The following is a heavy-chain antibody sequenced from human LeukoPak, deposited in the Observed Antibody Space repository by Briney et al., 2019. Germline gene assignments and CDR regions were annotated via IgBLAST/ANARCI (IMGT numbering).Heavy chain of an antibody. CDR2: ISSSRTYI. Sequence: SGGSLRLSCAASGFTFSSYSMNWVRQAPGKGLEWVSSISSSRTYIYYADSVKGRFTISRDNSKNTLYLQMNSLGAEDTAVYYCAKVLRGSYSRLHAFDIWGQGTMVTVSS. CDR3: AKVLRGSYSRLHAFDI. D-gene: IGHD1-26*01. CDR1: GFTFSSYS. J-gene: IGHJ3*02. V-gene: IGHV3-21*04.